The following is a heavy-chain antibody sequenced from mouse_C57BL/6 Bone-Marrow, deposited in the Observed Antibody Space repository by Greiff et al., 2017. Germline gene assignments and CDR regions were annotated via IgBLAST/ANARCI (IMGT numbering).Heavy chain of an antibody. V-gene: IGHV5-4*01. CDR2: ISDGGSYT. CDR3: SRDGSYWYFDV. CDR1: GFTFSSYA. J-gene: IGHJ1*03. Sequence: EVKLVESGGGLVKPGGSLTLSCAASGFTFSSYAMSWVRQTPEKRLEWVATISDGGSYTYYPDNVKGRFTISRDNAKNNLYLQMSHLKSEDTAMYYWSRDGSYWYFDVWGTGTTVTVSS.